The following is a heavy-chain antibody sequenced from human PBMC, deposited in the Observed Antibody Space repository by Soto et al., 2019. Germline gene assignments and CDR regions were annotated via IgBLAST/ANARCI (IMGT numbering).Heavy chain of an antibody. D-gene: IGHD2-21*01. CDR3: ARDRDRSLLN. J-gene: IGHJ4*02. Sequence: LSLTCTVSGGSISSYYWSWIRQPPGKGLEWIGYIYYSGSTNYNPSLKSRVTISVDTSKNQFSLKLSSVTAADTAVYYCARDRDRSLLNWGQGTLVTVSS. CDR1: GGSISSYY. CDR2: IYYSGST. V-gene: IGHV4-59*01.